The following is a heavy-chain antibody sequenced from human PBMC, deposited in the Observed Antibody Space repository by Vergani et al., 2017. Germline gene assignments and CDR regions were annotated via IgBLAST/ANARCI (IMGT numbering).Heavy chain of an antibody. Sequence: EVQLVESGGVVVQPGGSLRLSCAASGFTFDDYTMHWVRQAPGKGLEWVSRINSDGSSTSYADSVKGRFTISRDNAKNTLYLQMNSLRAEDTAVYYCARDSSIVDWGQGTLVTVSS. CDR1: GFTFDDYT. V-gene: IGHV3-43*01. J-gene: IGHJ4*02. D-gene: IGHD6-13*01. CDR2: INSDGSST. CDR3: ARDSSIVD.